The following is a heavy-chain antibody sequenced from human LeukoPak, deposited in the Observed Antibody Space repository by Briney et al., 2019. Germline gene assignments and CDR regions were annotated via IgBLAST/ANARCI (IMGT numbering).Heavy chain of an antibody. CDR3: AKSSVAGTPPYY. V-gene: IGHV3-21*04. D-gene: IGHD6-19*01. CDR1: GFTFSSYS. CDR2: ISSSSNYI. J-gene: IGHJ4*02. Sequence: GGSLRLSCAASGFTFSSYSMNWVRQAPGKGLEWVLSISSSSNYIYYADSVKGRFTISRDNAENSLYLQMNSLRAEDTAVYYCAKSSVAGTPPYYWGQGTPVTVSS.